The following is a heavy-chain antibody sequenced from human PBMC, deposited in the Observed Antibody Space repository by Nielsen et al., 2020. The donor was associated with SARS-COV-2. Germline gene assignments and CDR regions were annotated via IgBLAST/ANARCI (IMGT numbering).Heavy chain of an antibody. CDR1: GGSISSSNW. CDR2: IYHSGST. D-gene: IGHD6-13*01. J-gene: IGHJ4*02. Sequence: SETLSLTCAVSGGSISSSNWWSWVRQPPGKGLEWIGEIYHSGSTNYNPSLKSRVTISVDKSKNQFSLKLSSVTAADTAVYYCARTMIAAAGTTLDYWGQGTLVTVSS. CDR3: ARTMIAAAGTTLDY. V-gene: IGHV4-4*02.